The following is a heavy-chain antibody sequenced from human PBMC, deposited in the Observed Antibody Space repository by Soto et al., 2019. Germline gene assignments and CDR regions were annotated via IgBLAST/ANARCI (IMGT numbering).Heavy chain of an antibody. V-gene: IGHV3-33*01. CDR2: IWYDGSNK. CDR1: GFTFSSYG. Sequence: GGSLRLSCAASGFTFSSYGMHWVRQAPGKGLEWVAVIWYDGSNKYYADSVKGRFTISRDNSKNTLYLQMNSLRAEDTAVYYCARDDWTTVSHFDYWGQGTLVTVSS. J-gene: IGHJ4*02. CDR3: ARDDWTTVSHFDY. D-gene: IGHD4-17*01.